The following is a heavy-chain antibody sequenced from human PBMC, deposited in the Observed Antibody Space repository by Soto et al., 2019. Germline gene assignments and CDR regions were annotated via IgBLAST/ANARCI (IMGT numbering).Heavy chain of an antibody. Sequence: QITLKESGPTLLEPTQTLTLTCTFSGFSLDTTGVGVGWIRQPPGKALEWLALTYWDDDKRYRPSPRRSLTITRDTSKNQVVLTMTNVHPVDTATYSCAHLDHCRGSTCYTGLSDYFDYWGQGTLVTVSS. D-gene: IGHD2-2*01. CDR2: TYWDDDK. CDR3: AHLDHCRGSTCYTGLSDYFDY. J-gene: IGHJ4*02. CDR1: GFSLDTTGVG. V-gene: IGHV2-5*02.